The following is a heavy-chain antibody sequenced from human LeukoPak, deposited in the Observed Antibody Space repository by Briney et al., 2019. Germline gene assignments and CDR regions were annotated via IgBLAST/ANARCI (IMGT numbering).Heavy chain of an antibody. CDR3: ARLQYSSGWSNQAAFDI. Sequence: PGESLKISCKGSGYSFTSYWIGWVRQMPGKGLEWMGIIYPGDSDTRYSPSFQGQVTISADKSISTAYLQWSSLKASDTAMYYCARLQYSSGWSNQAAFDIWGQGTMVTVSS. V-gene: IGHV5-51*03. CDR1: GYSFTSYW. CDR2: IYPGDSDT. J-gene: IGHJ3*02. D-gene: IGHD6-19*01.